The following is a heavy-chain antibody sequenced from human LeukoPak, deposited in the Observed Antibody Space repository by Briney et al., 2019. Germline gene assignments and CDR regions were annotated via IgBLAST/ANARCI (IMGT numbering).Heavy chain of an antibody. CDR2: IYSGGST. CDR3: ARGGGGRVYNWFDP. J-gene: IGHJ5*02. Sequence: QPGRSLRLSCAASGFTVSSNYMSWVRQAPGKGLEWVSVIYSGGSTYYADSVKGRFTISRDNSKNTLYLQMNSLRAEDTAVYYCARGGGGRVYNWFDPWGQGTLVTVSS. CDR1: GFTVSSNY. D-gene: IGHD2-15*01. V-gene: IGHV3-66*01.